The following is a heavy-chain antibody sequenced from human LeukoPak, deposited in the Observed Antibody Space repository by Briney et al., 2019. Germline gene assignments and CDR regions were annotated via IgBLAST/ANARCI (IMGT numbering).Heavy chain of an antibody. CDR2: IYHSGST. V-gene: IGHV4-38-2*02. D-gene: IGHD3-9*01. CDR3: ARGAPELRYFDWLLLTYFDY. J-gene: IGHJ4*02. Sequence: SETLSLTCTVSGYSISSGYYWGWIRQPPGKGLEWIGSIYHSGSTYYNPSLKSRVTISVDTSKNQFSLKLSSVTAADTAVYYCARGAPELRYFDWLLLTYFDYWGQGTLVTVSS. CDR1: GYSISSGYY.